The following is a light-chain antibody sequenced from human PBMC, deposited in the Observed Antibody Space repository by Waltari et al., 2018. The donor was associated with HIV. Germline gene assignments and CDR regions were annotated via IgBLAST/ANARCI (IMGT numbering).Light chain of an antibody. CDR2: WAS. Sequence: DIVLTQSPDSLAVSLGERATINCRSSQSVLYSSKNKNYLAWEQQKPEQPPKLLLYWASTRESVVPDRFSGSGSGTDFALTISSLQAEDVAVYYCQKYFGTPTCGQGTKVEIK. CDR1: QSVLYSSKNKNY. V-gene: IGKV4-1*01. CDR3: QKYFGTPT. J-gene: IGKJ1*01.